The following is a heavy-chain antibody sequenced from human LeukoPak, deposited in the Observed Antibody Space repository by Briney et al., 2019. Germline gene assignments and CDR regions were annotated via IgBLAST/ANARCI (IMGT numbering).Heavy chain of an antibody. V-gene: IGHV3-48*02. CDR1: GFTFSDYN. CDR3: SRRFDC. Sequence: GGSLRLSCAASGFTFSDYNMNWVRQAPGKGLEWVSYIDGSGDTIYYADSVKGRFTISRDNAKNSLDLQMNSLRDEDTAVYYCSRRFDCWGQGTLVTVSS. J-gene: IGHJ4*02. CDR2: IDGSGDTI.